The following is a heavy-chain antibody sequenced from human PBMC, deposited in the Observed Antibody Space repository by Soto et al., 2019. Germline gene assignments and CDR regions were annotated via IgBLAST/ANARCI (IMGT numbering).Heavy chain of an antibody. CDR3: ARSKVATIGNSGPFDY. CDR2: IYYSGST. D-gene: IGHD5-12*01. CDR1: GGSISSYY. Sequence: SETLSLTCTVSGGSISSYYWSWIRQPPGKGLEWIGYIYYSGSTNYNPSLKSRVTISVDTSKNQFSLKLSSVTAADTAVYYCARSKVATIGNSGPFDYWGQGTLVTVSS. J-gene: IGHJ4*02. V-gene: IGHV4-59*01.